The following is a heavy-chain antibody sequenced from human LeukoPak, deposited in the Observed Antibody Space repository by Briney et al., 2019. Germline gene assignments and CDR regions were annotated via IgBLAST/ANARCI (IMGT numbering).Heavy chain of an antibody. Sequence: SETLSLTCTVSGGSISSSSYYWGWIRQPPGKGLEWIGSIYYSGSTYYNPSLKSRVTISGDTSKNQFSLKLSSVTAADTAVYYCAGNIVVVPYYYMDVWGKGTTVTVSS. J-gene: IGHJ6*03. V-gene: IGHV4-39*07. CDR2: IYYSGST. D-gene: IGHD2-2*01. CDR1: GGSISSSSYY. CDR3: AGNIVVVPYYYMDV.